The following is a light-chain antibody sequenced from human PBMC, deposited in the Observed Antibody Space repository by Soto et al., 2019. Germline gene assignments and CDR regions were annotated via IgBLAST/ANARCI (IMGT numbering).Light chain of an antibody. CDR1: SSDVGGYNY. J-gene: IGLJ1*01. Sequence: QSALTQPPSASGSPGQSVTISCTGTSSDVGGYNYVSWYQQHPGKAPKLMIYDVINRPSGVPDRFSGSKSGNTASLTVSGLLAEDEADYYCSSSEGSNSFGVFGAGTKLTVL. CDR2: DVI. CDR3: SSSEGSNSFGV. V-gene: IGLV2-8*01.